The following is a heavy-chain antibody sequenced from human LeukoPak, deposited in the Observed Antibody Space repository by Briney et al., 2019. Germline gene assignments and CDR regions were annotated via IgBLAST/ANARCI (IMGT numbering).Heavy chain of an antibody. V-gene: IGHV4-38-2*02. CDR3: ASYTDAFDI. CDR2: IYHSGST. D-gene: IGHD3-16*01. Sequence: SETLSLTCTVSDYSISSGYYWGWIRQPPGKGLEWIGSIYHSGSTYYNPSLKSRVTISVDTSKNQFSLKLSSVTAADTAMYYCASYTDAFDIWGQGSMVTVSS. CDR1: DYSISSGYY. J-gene: IGHJ3*02.